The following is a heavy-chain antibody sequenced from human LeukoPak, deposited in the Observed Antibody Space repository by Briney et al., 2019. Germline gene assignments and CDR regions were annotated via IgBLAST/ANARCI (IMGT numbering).Heavy chain of an antibody. D-gene: IGHD6-19*01. CDR1: GYTFTGYY. CDR3: ARDRVGSGWPRPYYFEF. CDR2: INPNTGPT. J-gene: IGHJ4*02. Sequence: GASVKVSCRPSGYTFTGYYMHWVRQAPGLGLEWMGWINPNTGPTMYGRKFQGRVTLTRDTSISTAYMELSNLRSDDTALYYCARDRVGSGWPRPYYFEFWGQGSLVTVSS. V-gene: IGHV1-2*02.